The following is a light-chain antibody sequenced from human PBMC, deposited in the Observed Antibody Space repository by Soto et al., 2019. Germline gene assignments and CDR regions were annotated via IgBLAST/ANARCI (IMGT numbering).Light chain of an antibody. CDR1: QRVSSSY. V-gene: IGKV3-20*01. J-gene: IGKJ2*01. CDR2: GAS. CDR3: QQYGSSPRYT. Sequence: EIVLTQSPGTLSLSPGERATLSCRASQRVSSSYLARYQQKPGQAPRLLIYGASSRATGIPDRFSGSGSGTDFTLTISRLEPEDFAVYYCQQYGSSPRYTFGQGTKLEIK.